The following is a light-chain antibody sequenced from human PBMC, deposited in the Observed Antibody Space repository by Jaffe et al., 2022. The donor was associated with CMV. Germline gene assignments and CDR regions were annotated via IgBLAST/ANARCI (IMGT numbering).Light chain of an antibody. V-gene: IGLV1-44*01. Sequence: QTVLRQPPSASGTPGQRVTISCSGSSSNIGSNYVNWYKVLPGKAPKVVIYIDNERPSGVPDRFSGSKSGTSASLAISGLQPEDEADYYCATLDGSLTGPWVFGGGTKLTVL. CDR3: ATLDGSLTGPWV. J-gene: IGLJ3*02. CDR1: SSNIGSNY. CDR2: IDN.